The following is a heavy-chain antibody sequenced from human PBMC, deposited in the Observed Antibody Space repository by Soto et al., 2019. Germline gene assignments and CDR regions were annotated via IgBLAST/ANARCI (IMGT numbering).Heavy chain of an antibody. CDR2: IWYDGSNK. J-gene: IGHJ6*03. CDR3: ARQGYCSSTSCYAFVFSYYYYYMDV. V-gene: IGHV3-33*01. CDR1: GFTFSSYG. D-gene: IGHD2-2*01. Sequence: PGGSLRLSCAASGFTFSSYGMHWVRQAPGKGLEWVAVIWYDGSNKYYADSVKGRFTISRDNSKKTLYLQMNSLRAEDTAVYYCARQGYCSSTSCYAFVFSYYYYYMDVWGKGTTVTVSS.